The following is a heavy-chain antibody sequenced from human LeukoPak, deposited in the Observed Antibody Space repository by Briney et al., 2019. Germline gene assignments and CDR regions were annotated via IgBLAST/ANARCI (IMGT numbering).Heavy chain of an antibody. D-gene: IGHD3-3*01. CDR1: GFTFSSYA. V-gene: IGHV3-30*04. J-gene: IGHJ4*02. CDR2: ISYDGSNK. CDR3: AKALVRGVVILPWDY. Sequence: GRSLRLSCAASGFTFSSYAMHWVRQAPGKGLEWVAVISYDGSNKYYADSVKGRFTISRDNSKNTLYLQMNSLRAEDTAVYYCAKALVRGVVILPWDYWGQGTLVTVSS.